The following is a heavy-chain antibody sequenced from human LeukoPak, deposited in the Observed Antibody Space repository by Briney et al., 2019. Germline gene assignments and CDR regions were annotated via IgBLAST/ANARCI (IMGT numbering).Heavy chain of an antibody. CDR2: ISAYNGNT. Sequence: ASVKVSCKASGYTFTSYGISWVRQAPGQGLEWMGWISAYNGNTNYAQKLQGRVTMTTDTSTSTAYMELRSLRSDDTAVYYCARLDSGSYYAEYFQHWGQGTLVTVSS. CDR1: GYTFTSYG. V-gene: IGHV1-18*01. D-gene: IGHD1-26*01. CDR3: ARLDSGSYYAEYFQH. J-gene: IGHJ1*01.